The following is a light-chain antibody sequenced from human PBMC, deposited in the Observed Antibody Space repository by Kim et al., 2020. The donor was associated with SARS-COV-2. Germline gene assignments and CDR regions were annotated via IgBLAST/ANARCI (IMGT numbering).Light chain of an antibody. CDR2: GAS. CDR3: QQYDKWRA. V-gene: IGKV3-15*01. CDR1: QSIGSN. J-gene: IGKJ1*01. Sequence: SVSPGERATLSCRASQSIGSNLAWYQHKPGQAPRLLIYGASTRATGIPDRFSGSGSGTEFTLTISSLQSEDFAVYFCQQYDKWRAFGQGTKVDIK.